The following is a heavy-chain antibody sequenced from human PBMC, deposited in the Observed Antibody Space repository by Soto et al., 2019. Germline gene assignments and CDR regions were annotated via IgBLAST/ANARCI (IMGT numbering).Heavy chain of an antibody. J-gene: IGHJ6*02. Sequence: EVQLVESGGGLVQPGGSLKLSCAASGFTFSGSAIHWVRQASGKGLEWVGRIGSKTNNYSTAYAAPVKGRFTISRDDSRNKSSQLKNRRKSDDAGVYCGTVTMVNTFYSGAMDVWGQGTTVTVSS. CDR2: IGSKTNNYST. CDR1: GFTFSGSA. CDR3: TVTMVNTFYSGAMDV. V-gene: IGHV3-73*02. D-gene: IGHD4-17*01.